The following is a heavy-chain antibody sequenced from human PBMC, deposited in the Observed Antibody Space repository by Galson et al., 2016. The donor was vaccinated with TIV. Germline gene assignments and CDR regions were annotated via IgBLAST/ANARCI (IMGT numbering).Heavy chain of an antibody. Sequence: SPRLSCAASGFAFSTYAMHWVRQAPGKGLEWVAVMWFDGSDIYYADSVKGRFTISRDNSKNTLYLKMNSLRGEDTGVYYCARARYSNGWFTDFWGQGTLVTVSS. CDR3: ARARYSNGWFTDF. D-gene: IGHD6-19*01. CDR1: GFAFSTYA. J-gene: IGHJ4*02. CDR2: MWFDGSDI. V-gene: IGHV3-33*08.